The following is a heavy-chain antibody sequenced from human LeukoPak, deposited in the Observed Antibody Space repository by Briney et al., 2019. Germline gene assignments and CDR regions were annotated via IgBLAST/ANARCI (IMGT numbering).Heavy chain of an antibody. CDR1: GGSISSYY. J-gene: IGHJ4*02. Sequence: SETLSLTCTVSGGSISSYYWSWIRQPPGKGLEWIGYIYSSGSTNYDPSLKSRITISVDTSKNQFSLKLSSVTAADTAVYYCARFAYCGGHCWYYFDYWGQGSLVTVSS. CDR2: IYSSGST. D-gene: IGHD2-21*02. CDR3: ARFAYCGGHCWYYFDY. V-gene: IGHV4-59*01.